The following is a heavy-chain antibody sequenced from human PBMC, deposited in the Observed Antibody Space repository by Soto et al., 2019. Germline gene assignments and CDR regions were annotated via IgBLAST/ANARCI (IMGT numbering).Heavy chain of an antibody. CDR3: ARGRRVTIFGVVSRHDAFDI. CDR1: GFTFSSYS. V-gene: IGHV3-48*02. D-gene: IGHD3-3*01. J-gene: IGHJ3*02. Sequence: GGSLRLSCAASGFTFSSYSMNWVRQAPGKGLEWVSYISSSSSTIYYADSVKGRFTISRDNAKNSLYLQMNSLRDEDTAVYYCARGRRVTIFGVVSRHDAFDIWGQGTMVTVSS. CDR2: ISSSSSTI.